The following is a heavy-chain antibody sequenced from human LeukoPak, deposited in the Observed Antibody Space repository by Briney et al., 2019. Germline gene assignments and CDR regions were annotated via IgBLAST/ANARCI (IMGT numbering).Heavy chain of an antibody. V-gene: IGHV4-59*01. CDR3: AKAPGGSYFGVFDY. J-gene: IGHJ4*02. Sequence: SETLSLTCTVSGGSISSYYWSWIRQPPGKGLEWIGYIYYSGSTNYNPSLKSRVTISVDTSKNQFSLKLSSVTAADTAVYYCAKAPGGSYFGVFDYWGQGTLVTVSS. D-gene: IGHD1-26*01. CDR2: IYYSGST. CDR1: GGSISSYY.